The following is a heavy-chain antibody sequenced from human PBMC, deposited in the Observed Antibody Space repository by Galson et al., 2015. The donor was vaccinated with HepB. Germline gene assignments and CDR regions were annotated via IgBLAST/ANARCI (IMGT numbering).Heavy chain of an antibody. D-gene: IGHD3-10*01. CDR3: AKDISPRGPNYYGSGSYYRAFDY. Sequence: SLRLSCAASGFTFDDYAMHWVRQAPGKGLEWVSGISWNSGSIGYADSVKGRFTISRDNAKNSLYLQMNSLRAEDTALYYCAKDISPRGPNYYGSGSYYRAFDYWGQGTLATVSS. V-gene: IGHV3-9*01. CDR1: GFTFDDYA. CDR2: ISWNSGSI. J-gene: IGHJ4*02.